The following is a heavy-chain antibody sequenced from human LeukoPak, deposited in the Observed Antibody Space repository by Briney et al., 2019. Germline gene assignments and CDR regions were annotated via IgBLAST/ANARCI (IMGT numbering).Heavy chain of an antibody. CDR2: IYPGDSDT. CDR1: GYRFTSYW. D-gene: IGHD3-22*01. CDR3: ARMESSGHGLDY. V-gene: IGHV5-51*01. J-gene: IGHJ4*02. Sequence: GGSLQIPCKGSGYRFTSYWNGWVRQMPGKGLEWVGIIYPGDSDTRYSPSFQGQVTISADKSISTAYLQWSSLKASDTAMYYCARMESSGHGLDYWGQGTLVTVSS.